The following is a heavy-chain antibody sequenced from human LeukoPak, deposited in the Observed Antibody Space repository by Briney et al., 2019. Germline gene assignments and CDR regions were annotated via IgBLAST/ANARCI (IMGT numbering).Heavy chain of an antibody. J-gene: IGHJ6*03. CDR2: ISSSGSTI. CDR3: AKDSRRGSRYYYYYYMDV. CDR1: GFTFSDYY. V-gene: IGHV3-11*01. D-gene: IGHD1-26*01. Sequence: GGSLRLSCSASGFTFSDYYMSWIRQAPGKGLEWVSYISSSGSTIYYADSVKGRFTISRDNAKNSLYLQMNSLRAEDTAVYYCAKDSRRGSRYYYYYYMDVWGKGTTVTVSS.